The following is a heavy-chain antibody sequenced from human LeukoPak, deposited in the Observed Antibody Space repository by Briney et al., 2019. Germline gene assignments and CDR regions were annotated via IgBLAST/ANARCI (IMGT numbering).Heavy chain of an antibody. Sequence: PGGSLRLSWAASGFTFSSCEMNWVRQPPGRGLEWLSYISSSGCALYYADPVKGRFTISRDNAKNTLYLQMNGLRAEDTAVYYCGGGGSSGGFVYWGQGTLVTVSS. CDR3: GGGGSSGGFVY. D-gene: IGHD3-10*01. CDR2: ISSSGCAL. V-gene: IGHV3-48*03. J-gene: IGHJ4*02. CDR1: GFTFSSCE.